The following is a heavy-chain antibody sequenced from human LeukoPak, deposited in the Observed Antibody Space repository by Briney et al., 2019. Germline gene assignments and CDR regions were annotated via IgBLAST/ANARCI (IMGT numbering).Heavy chain of an antibody. J-gene: IGHJ3*02. Sequence: ASVKVSCKASGYTFTSYGISWVRQAPGQGLEWTGWISAYNGNTNYAQKLQGRVTMTTDTSTSTAYMELRSLRSDDTAVYYCARDKRDGHAFDIWGQGTMVTVSS. D-gene: IGHD5-24*01. CDR2: ISAYNGNT. CDR1: GYTFTSYG. CDR3: ARDKRDGHAFDI. V-gene: IGHV1-18*01.